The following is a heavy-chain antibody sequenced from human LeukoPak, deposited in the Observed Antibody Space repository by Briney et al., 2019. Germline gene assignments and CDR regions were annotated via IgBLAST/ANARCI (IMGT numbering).Heavy chain of an antibody. Sequence: SETLSLTCTVSGGSVSSDDYYWSWIRQPPGKGLEWVGHIFYSGRTSYNSSLKSLVTISLHTSKNQFSLKLSSVTAADTAVYYCANYALGRSGYVFDYWGQGALVTVSS. J-gene: IGHJ4*02. CDR2: IFYSGRT. V-gene: IGHV4-30-4*08. CDR1: GGSVSSDDYY. CDR3: ANYALGRSGYVFDY. D-gene: IGHD5-12*01.